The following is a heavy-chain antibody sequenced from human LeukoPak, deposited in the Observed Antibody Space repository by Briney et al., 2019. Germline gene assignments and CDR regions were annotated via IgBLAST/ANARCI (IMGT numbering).Heavy chain of an antibody. Sequence: GGSLRLSCAASGFTFSSYWMHWVRQAPGKGLVWVSRINSDGSSTSYADSVKGRFTISRDNAKNTLYLQMNSLRAEDTAVYYCARDGMVRGVMTAPPAYYYYYYGMDVWSQGSTVTVSS. CDR1: GFTFSSYW. CDR3: ARDGMVRGVMTAPPAYYYYYYGMDV. V-gene: IGHV3-74*01. D-gene: IGHD3-10*01. J-gene: IGHJ6*02. CDR2: INSDGSST.